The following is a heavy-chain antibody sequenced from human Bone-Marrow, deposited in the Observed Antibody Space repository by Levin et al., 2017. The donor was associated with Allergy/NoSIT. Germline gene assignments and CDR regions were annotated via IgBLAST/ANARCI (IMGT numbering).Heavy chain of an antibody. CDR2: INSGGTGT. CDR3: AGCRVEPTAPGWCNWFGA. Sequence: ETLSLTCAASGFTFNSYAMNWVRQAPGKGLEWVSSINSGGTGTYYADSVKGRFTISRDNSKSTLSLQMDSLRAEDTGLYFCAGCRVEPTAPGWCNWFGAWGQGTLVTVSS. CDR1: GFTFNSYA. J-gene: IGHJ5*02. D-gene: IGHD6-13*01. V-gene: IGHV3-23*01.